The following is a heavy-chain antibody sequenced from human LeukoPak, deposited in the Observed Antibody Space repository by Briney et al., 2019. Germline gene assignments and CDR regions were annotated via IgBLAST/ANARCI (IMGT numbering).Heavy chain of an antibody. CDR1: GYTFTGYY. Sequence: ASVKVSCKASGYTFTGYYMHWVRQAPGQGLEWMGRMNPNSGGTNYAQKFQGRVTMTRDTSISTAYMELSRLRSDDTAVYYCASSTQYYYDSSGQYYFDYWGQGTLVTVSS. D-gene: IGHD3-22*01. CDR2: MNPNSGGT. CDR3: ASSTQYYYDSSGQYYFDY. V-gene: IGHV1-2*06. J-gene: IGHJ4*02.